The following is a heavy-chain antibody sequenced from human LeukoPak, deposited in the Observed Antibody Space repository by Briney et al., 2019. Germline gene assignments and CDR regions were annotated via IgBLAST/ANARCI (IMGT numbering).Heavy chain of an antibody. V-gene: IGHV3-21*01. CDR1: GFTFSSYS. CDR2: ISSSSSYI. CDR3: ARDGQTGTTVY. J-gene: IGHJ4*02. D-gene: IGHD1-7*01. Sequence: GGSLRLSCAASGFTFSSYSMNWVRQAPGKGLEWVSSISSSSSYIYYADSVKGRFTISRDNAKNSLHLQMNSLRAEDTAVYYCARDGQTGTTVYWGQGTLVTVCS.